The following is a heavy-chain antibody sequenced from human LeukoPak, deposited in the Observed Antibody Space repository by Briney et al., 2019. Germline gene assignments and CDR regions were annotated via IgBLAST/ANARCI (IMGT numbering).Heavy chain of an antibody. Sequence: SETLSLTCTVSGGSISSGGYYWSWIHQHSGKGLEWIGYIYYSGSTYYNPSLKSRVTISVDTSKNQFSLKLSSVTAADTAVYYCARDPRYYYDSSGYFIGMDVWGQGTTVTVSS. J-gene: IGHJ6*02. D-gene: IGHD3-22*01. CDR3: ARDPRYYYDSSGYFIGMDV. CDR1: GGSISSGGYY. V-gene: IGHV4-31*03. CDR2: IYYSGST.